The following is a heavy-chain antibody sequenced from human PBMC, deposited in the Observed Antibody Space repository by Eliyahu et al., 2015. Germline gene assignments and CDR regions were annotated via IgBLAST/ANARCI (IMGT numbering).Heavy chain of an antibody. D-gene: IGHD6-13*01. V-gene: IGHV2-5*02. J-gene: IGHJ2*01. CDR3: ALRRQQQLVESWYFDL. CDR1: GXSLSTSGVG. Sequence: QITLKESGPTLVKPTQTLTLTCTFSGXSLSTSGVGVGWIRQPPGKALEWLALIYWDDDKRYSPSLKSRLTITKDTSKNQVVLTMTNMDPVDTATYYCALRRQQQLVESWYFDLWGRGTLVTVSS. CDR2: IYWDDDK.